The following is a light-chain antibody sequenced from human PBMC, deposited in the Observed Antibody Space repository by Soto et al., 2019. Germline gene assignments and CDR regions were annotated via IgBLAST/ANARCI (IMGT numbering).Light chain of an antibody. CDR2: TAS. J-gene: IGKJ1*01. V-gene: IGKV1-39*01. CDR1: QSIASY. Sequence: DIQMTQSPSSLSASVGDRVTITCRASQSIASYLNWYQQKPGKAPKLLIYTASSLQGGVPSRFRGSGSGTEFTLTITSLQPEDFATYHCQQSYSTLWTFGQGTKVEIK. CDR3: QQSYSTLWT.